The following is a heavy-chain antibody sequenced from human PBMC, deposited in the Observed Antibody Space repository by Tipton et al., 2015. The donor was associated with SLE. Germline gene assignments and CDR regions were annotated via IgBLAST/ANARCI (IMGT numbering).Heavy chain of an antibody. V-gene: IGHV4-39*07. Sequence: LRLSCTVSGASIGSHHWTWIRQPPGKGLEWIGSIYYSGSTYYNPSLKSRVTISVDTSKNQFSLKLSSVAAADTAVYYCASLWGITGTYWGQGTLVTVSS. CDR2: IYYSGST. CDR1: GASIGSHH. J-gene: IGHJ4*02. D-gene: IGHD1-7*01. CDR3: ASLWGITGTY.